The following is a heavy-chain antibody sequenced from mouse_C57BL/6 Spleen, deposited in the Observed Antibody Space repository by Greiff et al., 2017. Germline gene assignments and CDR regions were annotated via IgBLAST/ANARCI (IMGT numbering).Heavy chain of an antibody. CDR2: LDPEDGET. D-gene: IGHD4-1*01. CDR3: ASERTNCDNFDY. J-gene: IGHJ2*01. Sequence: EVQLQQSGAELVKPGASVKLSCTASGFNIKDYYLHWVKQRTEQGLEWIGRLDPEDGETKYDPKFQGKAPITADTSSNTAYPQLSSLTSEDTAVYYCASERTNCDNFDYWGQGTTLTVSS. V-gene: IGHV14-2*01. CDR1: GFNIKDYY.